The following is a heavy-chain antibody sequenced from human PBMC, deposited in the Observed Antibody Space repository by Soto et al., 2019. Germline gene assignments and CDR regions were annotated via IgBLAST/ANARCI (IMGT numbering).Heavy chain of an antibody. CDR1: VFTFNIFA. J-gene: IGHJ3*02. V-gene: IGHV3-23*01. D-gene: IGHD1-20*01. CDR3: AKDRMDHNSVRDPFDS. CDR2: IGVGDDDR. Sequence: GGSLSLSCAASVFTFNIFAMSWVRQAPGNGLELVSSIGVGDDDRYYADSVKGRFTISRDNAKNTVSLQMSSLRAEDTAIYYCAKDRMDHNSVRDPFDSWGRGTMVTVSS.